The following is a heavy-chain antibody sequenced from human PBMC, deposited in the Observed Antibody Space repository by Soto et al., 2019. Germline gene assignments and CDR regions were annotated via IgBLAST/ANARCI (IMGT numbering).Heavy chain of an antibody. CDR2: ISSSGITT. Sequence: EVQLLESGGGLVQPGGSLRLSCAATGVTFSSYAMSWVRQAPGRGLEWVSSISSSGITTYYADSVKGRFTISRDFSKNTVYLQMSSLRAEDTAIYYCVKVFGDYILVSYNWFDPWGPGTLVTVSS. D-gene: IGHD4-17*01. CDR3: VKVFGDYILVSYNWFDP. CDR1: GVTFSSYA. J-gene: IGHJ5*02. V-gene: IGHV3-23*01.